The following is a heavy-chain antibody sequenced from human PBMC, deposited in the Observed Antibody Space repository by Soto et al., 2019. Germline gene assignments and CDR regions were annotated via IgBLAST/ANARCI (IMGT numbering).Heavy chain of an antibody. CDR2: IYPGDSDT. J-gene: IGHJ6*02. Sequence: PGQPLKISCKGSGYTFTNYWIGWVRQMPGKGLEWMGSIYPGDSDTKYNPSFQGQVTISADKSITTTYLQWSSLKASDTAIYYCAASIFYYGMDVWGQRTTVTVSS. CDR3: AASIFYYGMDV. V-gene: IGHV5-51*01. CDR1: GYTFTNYW.